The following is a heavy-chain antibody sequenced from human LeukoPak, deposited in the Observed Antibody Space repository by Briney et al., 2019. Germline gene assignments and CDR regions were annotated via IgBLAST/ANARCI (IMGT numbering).Heavy chain of an antibody. CDR2: IYYSGGT. D-gene: IGHD6-6*01. CDR1: GGSISSYH. V-gene: IGHV4-59*01. Sequence: SETLSLTCTVSGGSISSYHWSWIRQPPGKGLEWIGYIYYSGGTNYNPSLKSRVTISVDTSKNQFSLKLSSVTAADTAVYYCARSGIAARPDYYYYYYMDVWGKGTTVTVSS. J-gene: IGHJ6*03. CDR3: ARSGIAARPDYYYYYYMDV.